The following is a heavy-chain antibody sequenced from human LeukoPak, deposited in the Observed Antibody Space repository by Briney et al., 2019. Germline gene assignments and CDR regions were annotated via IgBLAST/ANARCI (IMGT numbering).Heavy chain of an antibody. Sequence: SETLSLTCTVSGGSTINYYRSWLRQPAGKGLEWIGHVYSSGRTNYNPSLKSRATMSVDTSKNQFSLSLNSVTAADTAMYYCARGGDSSGYYWSFVHCGHGSLVTVTS. CDR3: ARGGDSSGYYWSFVH. V-gene: IGHV4-4*07. CDR1: GGSTINYY. J-gene: IGHJ4*01. CDR2: VYSSGRT. D-gene: IGHD3-22*01.